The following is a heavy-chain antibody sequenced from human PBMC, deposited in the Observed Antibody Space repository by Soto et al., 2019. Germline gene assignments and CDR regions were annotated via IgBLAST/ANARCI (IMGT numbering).Heavy chain of an antibody. CDR1: GYTFTSYA. D-gene: IGHD7-27*01. V-gene: IGHV1-3*01. Sequence: ASVKVSCKASGYTFTSYATHWVRQAPGQRLEWMGWINAGNGNTKYSQKFQGRVTITRDTSASTAYMELSSLRSEDTAVYYCASFGGLGYYYGMDVWGQGTTVTVSS. CDR3: ASFGGLGYYYGMDV. CDR2: INAGNGNT. J-gene: IGHJ6*02.